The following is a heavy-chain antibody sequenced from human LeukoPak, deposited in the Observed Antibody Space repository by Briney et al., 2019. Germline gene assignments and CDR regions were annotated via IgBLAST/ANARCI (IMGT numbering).Heavy chain of an antibody. Sequence: ASVTVSCKASGYTFTSYAMNWVRQAPGQGLEWMGWINTNTGNPTYAQGFTGRFVFSLDTSVSTAYLQISSLKAEDTAVYYCARVKCSSTSCHIDYWGQGTLVTVSS. CDR1: GYTFTSYA. CDR2: INTNTGNP. D-gene: IGHD2-2*01. V-gene: IGHV7-4-1*02. J-gene: IGHJ4*02. CDR3: ARVKCSSTSCHIDY.